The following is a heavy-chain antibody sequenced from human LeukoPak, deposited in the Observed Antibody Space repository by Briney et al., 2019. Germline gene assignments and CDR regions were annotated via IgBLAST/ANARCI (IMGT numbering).Heavy chain of an antibody. CDR3: ARDEWYSGSSLDAFDI. V-gene: IGHV7-4-1*02. CDR2: INTNTGNP. Sequence: GASVKVSCKASGYTFTSYAMNWVRQAPGQGLEWMGWINTNTGNPTYAQGFTGRFVFSLDTSVSTAYLQISSLKAEDTAVYYCARDEWYSGSSLDAFDIWGQGTMVTVSS. D-gene: IGHD1-26*01. J-gene: IGHJ3*02. CDR1: GYTFTSYA.